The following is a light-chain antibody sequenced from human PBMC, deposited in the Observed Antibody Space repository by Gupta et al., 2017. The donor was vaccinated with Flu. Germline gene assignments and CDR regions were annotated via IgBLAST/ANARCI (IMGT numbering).Light chain of an antibody. CDR2: DTA. J-gene: IGKJ5*01. CDR3: QQDDDPPNT. CDR1: QEIRNY. V-gene: IGKV1-33*01. Sequence: PSSLSASVGDRVTITCQARQEIRNYLNWYQQKPGQAPKLLIYDTANLETGVPSRVSGSRSGTDFTFPISSLQPEDIATYYCQQDDDPPNTFGQGTRLEIK.